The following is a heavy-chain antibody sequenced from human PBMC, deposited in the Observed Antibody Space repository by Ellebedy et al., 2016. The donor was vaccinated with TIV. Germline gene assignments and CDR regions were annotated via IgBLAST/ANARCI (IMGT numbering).Heavy chain of an antibody. CDR3: ARHRGTTEHGPFYYYGMDV. V-gene: IGHV3-23*01. Sequence: GESLKISCAASGFTFSSYAMSWVRQAPGKGPEWVSGITGSGDRSFYADSVKGRFTISRDDSKNTLYLQMNGLRAEDTAVYYCARHRGTTEHGPFYYYGMDVWGQGTTVTVSS. CDR2: ITGSGDRS. CDR1: GFTFSSYA. J-gene: IGHJ6*02. D-gene: IGHD1-7*01.